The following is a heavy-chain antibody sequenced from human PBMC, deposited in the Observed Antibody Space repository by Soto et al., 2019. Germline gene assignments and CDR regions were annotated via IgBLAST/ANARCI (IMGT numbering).Heavy chain of an antibody. D-gene: IGHD2-21*02. CDR1: GFRFSDHS. CDR3: ARLLKGSLVTA. Sequence: LVESGGGLVYPGGSLRLSCEGSGFRFSDHSMNWVRQAPGKGLQWISYISSNSDITYYADSVKGRFTVSRDNANNALFLQINSLRDDETATYYCARLLKGSLVTAWGQGARVTVSS. V-gene: IGHV3-48*02. CDR2: ISSNSDIT. J-gene: IGHJ4*02.